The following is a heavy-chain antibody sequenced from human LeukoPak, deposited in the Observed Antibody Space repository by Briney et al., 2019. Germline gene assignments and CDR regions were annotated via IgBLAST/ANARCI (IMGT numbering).Heavy chain of an antibody. CDR1: RFTFSRYW. CDR2: INSDGIST. V-gene: IGHV3-74*01. J-gene: IGHJ4*02. CDR3: ARDGNYYDRSGPAAY. Sequence: GGSLRLSCAASRFTFSRYWMHCVRQAPGKGLVWVSRINSDGISTSYADSVKGRFTISRDNAKNTLYLQMNSLRAEDTAVYYCARDGNYYDRSGPAAYWGQGTLVTVSS. D-gene: IGHD3-22*01.